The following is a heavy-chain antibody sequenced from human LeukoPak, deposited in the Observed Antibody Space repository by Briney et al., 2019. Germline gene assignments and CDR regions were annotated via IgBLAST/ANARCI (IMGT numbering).Heavy chain of an antibody. V-gene: IGHV4-4*07. D-gene: IGHD5-18*01. CDR3: ASGGFDTAMAADWFDP. J-gene: IGHJ5*02. Sequence: PSETLSPTCTVSGGSISSYYWSWIRQPAGKGLEWIGRIYTSGSTNYNPSLKSQVTMSVDTSKNQFSLKLSSVTAADTAVYYCASGGFDTAMAADWFDPWGQGTLVTVSS. CDR1: GGSISSYY. CDR2: IYTSGST.